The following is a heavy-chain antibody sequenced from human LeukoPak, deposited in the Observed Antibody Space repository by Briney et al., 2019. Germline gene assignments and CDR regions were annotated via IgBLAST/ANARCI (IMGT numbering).Heavy chain of an antibody. CDR3: ARDSIAAAGADY. CDR1: GYTFTGYY. Sequence: GASVKVSCKASGYTFTGYYMHWVRQAPGQGLGWMGWINPNSGGTNYAQKFQGRVTMTRDTSISTAYMELSRLRSDDTAVYYCARDSIAAAGADYWGQGTLVTVSS. J-gene: IGHJ4*02. CDR2: INPNSGGT. D-gene: IGHD6-13*01. V-gene: IGHV1-2*02.